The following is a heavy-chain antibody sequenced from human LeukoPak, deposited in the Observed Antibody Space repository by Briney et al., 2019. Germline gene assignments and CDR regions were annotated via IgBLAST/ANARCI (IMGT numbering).Heavy chain of an antibody. Sequence: PSQTLSLTCIVSGGSISSGGSYWSWIRHHPGKGLEWLGYIYYSGRTYYNPSLKSRVTISVDTSKNQFSLKLSSVTAADTAGYYCARVLPYVYGSRVDAFDIWGQGTMVTVSS. J-gene: IGHJ3*02. CDR1: GGSISSGGSY. CDR2: IYYSGRT. CDR3: ARVLPYVYGSRVDAFDI. D-gene: IGHD3-22*01. V-gene: IGHV4-31*03.